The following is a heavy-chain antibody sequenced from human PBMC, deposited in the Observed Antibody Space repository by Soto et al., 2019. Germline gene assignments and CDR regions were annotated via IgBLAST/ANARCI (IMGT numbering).Heavy chain of an antibody. CDR3: AASCVGCGGFNYYGMDV. V-gene: IGHV4-31*03. Sequence: QVQLQESGPGLVKPSQTLSLTCTVSGGSISSGGYYWSWIRQHPGKGLEWIGYIYYSGSTYYNPSLKSRVTISVDASKNHFSLKLSSVTAAYTAVYYCAASCVGCGGFNYYGMDVWCQGTTVTVSS. CDR1: GGSISSGGYY. J-gene: IGHJ6*02. D-gene: IGHD2-21*01. CDR2: IYYSGST.